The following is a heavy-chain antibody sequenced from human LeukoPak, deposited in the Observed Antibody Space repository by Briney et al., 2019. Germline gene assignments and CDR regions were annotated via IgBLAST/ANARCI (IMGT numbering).Heavy chain of an antibody. V-gene: IGHV4-34*01. Sequence: PSETLSLTCAVSGESFSGYYWSWIRQSPGKGLEWIGEVHHSGSTNYNPSLKSRVTISVDTSKNQFSLKLSSVTAADTAVYYCARGRLTYYYDSSGYPFDYWGQGTLVTVSS. CDR2: VHHSGST. D-gene: IGHD3-22*01. CDR1: GESFSGYY. J-gene: IGHJ4*02. CDR3: ARGRLTYYYDSSGYPFDY.